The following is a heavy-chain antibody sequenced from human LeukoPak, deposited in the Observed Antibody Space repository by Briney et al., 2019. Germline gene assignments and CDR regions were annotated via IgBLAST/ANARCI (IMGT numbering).Heavy chain of an antibody. D-gene: IGHD3-10*01. V-gene: IGHV1-2*02. CDR3: ARDQELGPQH. CDR1: GYTFTSYG. CDR2: INPNSGGT. Sequence: ASVKVSCKASGYTFTSYGISWVRQAPGQGLEWMGWINPNSGGTNYAQKFQGRVTMTRDTSISTAYMELSRLRSDDTAVYYCARDQELGPQHWGQGTLVTVSS. J-gene: IGHJ1*01.